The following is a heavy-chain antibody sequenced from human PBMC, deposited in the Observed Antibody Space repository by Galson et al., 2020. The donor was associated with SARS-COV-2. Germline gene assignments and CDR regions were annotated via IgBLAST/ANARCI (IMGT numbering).Heavy chain of an antibody. CDR1: YGSIGGGSYY. J-gene: IGHJ6*02. V-gene: IGHV4-39*07. CDR3: AREGPHYYGAGGYGMDV. D-gene: IGHD3-10*01. Sequence: SETLSLTCTASYGSIGGGSYYWAWVRQAPGKGLEWVGSLSYSGSTFYNPSLKSRVTMSADTSKNLLSLNLRSLTAADTAMYWCAREGPHYYGAGGYGMDVWGQGTTVTVS. CDR2: LSYSGST.